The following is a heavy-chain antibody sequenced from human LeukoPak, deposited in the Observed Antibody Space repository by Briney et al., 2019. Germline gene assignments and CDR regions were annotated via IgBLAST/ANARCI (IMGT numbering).Heavy chain of an antibody. CDR1: GGSIITYY. Sequence: PSETLSLTCTVSGGSIITYYWSWIRQPAGKGLEWIGRIYTSGSTNYNPSLKSRVTISVDKSKNQFSLKLSSVTAADTAVYYCARGQNYMVPGVNDAFDIWGQGTLVTVSS. J-gene: IGHJ3*02. CDR2: IYTSGST. CDR3: ARGQNYMVPGVNDAFDI. D-gene: IGHD3-10*01. V-gene: IGHV4-4*07.